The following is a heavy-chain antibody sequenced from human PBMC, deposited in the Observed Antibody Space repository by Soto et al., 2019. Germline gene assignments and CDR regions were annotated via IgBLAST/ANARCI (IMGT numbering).Heavy chain of an antibody. CDR1: GGSISSSNW. CDR3: AKPYCSGGSCYNGRDAFDI. D-gene: IGHD2-15*01. V-gene: IGHV4-4*02. Sequence: QVQLQESGPGLVKPSGTLSLTCAVSGGSISSSNWWSWVRQPPGKGLEWIGEIYHSGSTNYNPSRTRRVTIAVDKSKNQCSLKLSSVTAADTAVYYCAKPYCSGGSCYNGRDAFDIWGQGTMVTVSS. J-gene: IGHJ3*02. CDR2: IYHSGST.